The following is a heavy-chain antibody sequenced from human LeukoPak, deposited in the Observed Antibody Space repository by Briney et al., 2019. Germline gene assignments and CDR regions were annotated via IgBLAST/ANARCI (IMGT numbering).Heavy chain of an antibody. V-gene: IGHV1-69*13. CDR3: ARGEVPPHYFDY. Sequence: ASVKVSCKASGGTFSRSAISWVRQAPGQGLEWMGGIIAVFGSPNYAQKFQGRVTITADESTSTAYMELSSLRSEDTAVYYCARGEVPPHYFDYRGQGTLVTVSS. CDR1: GGTFSRSA. J-gene: IGHJ4*02. CDR2: IIAVFGSP.